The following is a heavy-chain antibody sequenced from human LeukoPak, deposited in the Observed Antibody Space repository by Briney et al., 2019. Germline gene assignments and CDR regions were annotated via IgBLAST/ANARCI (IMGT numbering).Heavy chain of an antibody. D-gene: IGHD3-22*01. J-gene: IGHJ2*01. CDR1: GGSISSSSYY. Sequence: SETLSLTCTVSGGSISSSSYYWSWIRQPPGKGLEWIGEINHSGSTNYNPSLKSRVTISVDTSKNQFSLKLSSVTAADTAVYYCARGPTMIVVVPRGRYFDLWGRGTLVTVSS. V-gene: IGHV4-39*07. CDR3: ARGPTMIVVVPRGRYFDL. CDR2: INHSGST.